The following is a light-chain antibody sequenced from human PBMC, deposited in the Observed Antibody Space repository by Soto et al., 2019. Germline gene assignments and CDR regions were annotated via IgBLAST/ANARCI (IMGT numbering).Light chain of an antibody. CDR3: SSYAGSNNLV. J-gene: IGLJ2*01. Sequence: QSALTQPPSASGSPGQSVTISCTGTSSDVGGYNYVSWYQQHPVKAPKLMIYEVSKRPSGVPDRFSGSKSGNTASLTVSGLQAEDGADYYCSSYAGSNNLVFGGGTKLTVL. CDR1: SSDVGGYNY. V-gene: IGLV2-8*01. CDR2: EVS.